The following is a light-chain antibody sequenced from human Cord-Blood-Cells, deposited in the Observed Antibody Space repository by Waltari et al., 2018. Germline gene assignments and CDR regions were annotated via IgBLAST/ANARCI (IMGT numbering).Light chain of an antibody. CDR3: AAWDDSLNGVV. V-gene: IGLV1-44*01. Sequence: QSVLPQPPSASGTPGQRVTISCSGSSSNIGSNTVNWYQQLPGPAPKLLIYSNNPRPAGVPDRFSGSKSGASASLAISGLQSEDEADYYCAAWDDSLNGVVFGGGTKLTVL. J-gene: IGLJ2*01. CDR2: SNN. CDR1: SSNIGSNT.